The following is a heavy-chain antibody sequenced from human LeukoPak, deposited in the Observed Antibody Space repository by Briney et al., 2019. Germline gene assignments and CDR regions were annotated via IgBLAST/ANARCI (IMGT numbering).Heavy chain of an antibody. CDR3: ARITFGIAGWFDP. J-gene: IGHJ5*02. V-gene: IGHV4-39*07. CDR1: GASVSGSAYY. CDR2: IYYSGST. D-gene: IGHD3-16*01. Sequence: SETLSLTCTVSGASVSGSAYYWGWIRQPPGKGLEWIGNIYYSGSTYYNPSLKSRVTISVDTSKNQFSLKLSSVTAADTAVYYCARITFGIAGWFDPWGQGTLVTVSS.